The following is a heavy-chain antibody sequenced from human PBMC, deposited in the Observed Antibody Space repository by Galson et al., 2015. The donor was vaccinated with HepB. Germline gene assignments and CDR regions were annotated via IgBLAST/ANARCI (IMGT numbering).Heavy chain of an antibody. D-gene: IGHD4-17*01. Sequence: SLRLSCAASGFTLKSYGIHWVRQAPGKGLEWVAFISYDGSNKNYADSVKGRFTISRDNSKNTLYLQMNSLRAEDTAVYHCAKDYDYGDYAVDYWGQGTLVTVSS. CDR1: GFTLKSYG. CDR3: AKDYDYGDYAVDY. J-gene: IGHJ4*02. CDR2: ISYDGSNK. V-gene: IGHV3-30*18.